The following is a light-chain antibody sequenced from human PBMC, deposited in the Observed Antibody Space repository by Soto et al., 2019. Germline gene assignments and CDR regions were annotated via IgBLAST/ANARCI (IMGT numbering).Light chain of an antibody. V-gene: IGKV1-5*01. CDR2: YAA. J-gene: IGKJ2*01. CDR1: QSINKW. CDR3: QQYNIGYT. Sequence: IQMTQSPSTLSASVGDRVTITCRASQSINKWVVWFQQQSGRAPKLLIYYAATLQSGVPSRFSGTGSGTDFSLTSSSLQPEDFATYYCQQYNIGYTFGQGTRLDIK.